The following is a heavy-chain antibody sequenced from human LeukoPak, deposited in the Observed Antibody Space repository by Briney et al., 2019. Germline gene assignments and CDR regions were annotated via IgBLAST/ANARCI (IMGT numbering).Heavy chain of an antibody. CDR2: IWYDGSNK. Sequence: SGGSLRLSCAASGFTFSSYGMHWVRQAPGKGLEWVAVIWYDGSNKYYADSVKGRFTISRDNSKNTLYLQMNSLRAEDTAVYYCARVRSGSYFDAFDIWGQGTMVTVSS. V-gene: IGHV3-33*01. CDR3: ARVRSGSYFDAFDI. J-gene: IGHJ3*02. D-gene: IGHD1-26*01. CDR1: GFTFSSYG.